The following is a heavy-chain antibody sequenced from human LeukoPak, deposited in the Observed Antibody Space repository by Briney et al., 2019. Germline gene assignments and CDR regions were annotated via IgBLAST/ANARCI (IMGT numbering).Heavy chain of an antibody. Sequence: SETLSLTCAVYGGSFSGYYWSWIRQPPGKGLEWIGSIYHTGNTYYNPSLKSRVTISVDTSKNQFSLKLSSVTAADTAVYYCARGGSSWYYFDYWGQGTLVTVSS. V-gene: IGHV4-34*01. CDR1: GGSFSGYY. CDR3: ARGGSSWYYFDY. J-gene: IGHJ4*02. D-gene: IGHD6-13*01. CDR2: IYHTGNT.